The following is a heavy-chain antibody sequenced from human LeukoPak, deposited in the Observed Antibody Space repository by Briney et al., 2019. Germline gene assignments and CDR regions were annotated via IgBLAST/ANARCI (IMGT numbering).Heavy chain of an antibody. CDR1: GGSFSGYY. D-gene: IGHD2-15*01. V-gene: IGHV4-34*01. J-gene: IGHJ6*02. CDR2: INHSGST. Sequence: SETLSLTCAVYGGSFSGYYWSWIRQPPGKGLEWIGEINHSGSTNYNPSLKSRVTISVDTSKNQFSLKLSSVTAADTAVYYCARARGYCSGGSCYPYYYYGMDVWGQGTTVTVSS. CDR3: ARARGYCSGGSCYPYYYYGMDV.